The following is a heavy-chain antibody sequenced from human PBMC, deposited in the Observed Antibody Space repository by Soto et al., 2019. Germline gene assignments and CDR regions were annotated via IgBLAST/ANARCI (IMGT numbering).Heavy chain of an antibody. CDR1: GGNLRSSG. Sequence: GASVKGSCRAPGGNLRSSGSRWCLHSGGQGLEFMGGIIPTFGTTNYAHKFRGRVTITAAESTGTAYTELSSLRSDDTAVYYCAGASDSTWYTWLDPWRQGTLVTVSS. CDR3: AGASDSTWYTWLDP. CDR2: IIPTFGTT. V-gene: IGHV1-69*13. D-gene: IGHD4-4*01. J-gene: IGHJ5*02.